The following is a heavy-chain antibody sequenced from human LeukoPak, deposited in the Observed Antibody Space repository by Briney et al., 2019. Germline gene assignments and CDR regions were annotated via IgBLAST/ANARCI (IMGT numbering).Heavy chain of an antibody. J-gene: IGHJ4*02. CDR2: INNDGSST. V-gene: IGHV3-74*01. CDR1: GVTVGTNS. Sequence: GGSLRPSCAASGVTVGTNSMSWARQSPGKGLVWVSHINNDGSSTSYADSVKGRFTISRDNAKNTLYLQMNSLRTEDTAVYYCACYGIAPPYWGQGTLVTVSS. CDR3: ACYGIAPPY. D-gene: IGHD2-15*01.